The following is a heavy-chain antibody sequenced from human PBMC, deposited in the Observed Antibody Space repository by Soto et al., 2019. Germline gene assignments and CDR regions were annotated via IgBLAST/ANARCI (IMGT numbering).Heavy chain of an antibody. D-gene: IGHD3-22*01. CDR3: ARDAGLTYYYDSSGYNAFDI. CDR2: ISSSSSYI. CDR1: GFTFSSYS. Sequence: GWSLRLSCAASGFTFSSYSMNWVRQAPGKGLEWVSSISSSSSYIYYADSVKGRFTISRDNAKNSLYLQMNSLRAEDTAVYYCARDAGLTYYYDSSGYNAFDIWGQGTMVTVS. J-gene: IGHJ3*02. V-gene: IGHV3-21*01.